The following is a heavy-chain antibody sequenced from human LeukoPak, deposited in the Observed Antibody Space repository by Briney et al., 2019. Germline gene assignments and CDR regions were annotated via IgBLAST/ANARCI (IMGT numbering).Heavy chain of an antibody. CDR1: GVTFSSYW. CDR2: IKEDGSEK. J-gene: IGHJ6*03. V-gene: IGHV3-7*01. D-gene: IGHD2-15*01. CDR3: ARAYCSGGSCYKNYYYYYMDV. Sequence: GGSLRLSCAASGVTFSSYWMSWVRQAPGKGLGWGANIKEDGSEKYYVDSVKGGFTISRDTATNSLYLQMNSLRAEDTPVYYCARAYCSGGSCYKNYYYYYMDVWGKGNTVSVSS.